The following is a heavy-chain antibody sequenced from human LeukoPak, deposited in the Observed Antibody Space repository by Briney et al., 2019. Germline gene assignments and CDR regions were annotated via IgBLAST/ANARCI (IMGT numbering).Heavy chain of an antibody. CDR1: GFTFSSYS. V-gene: IGHV3-48*01. CDR3: ARDLGSSSPYYFDY. D-gene: IGHD6-6*01. CDR2: IRSSSSTI. Sequence: GGSLRLSCAASGFTFSSYSMNWVRQAPGKGLEWVSYIRSSSSTIYYADSVKGRFTISRDNVKNSLYLQMNSLRAEDTAIYYCARDLGSSSPYYFDYWGQGTLVTVSS. J-gene: IGHJ4*02.